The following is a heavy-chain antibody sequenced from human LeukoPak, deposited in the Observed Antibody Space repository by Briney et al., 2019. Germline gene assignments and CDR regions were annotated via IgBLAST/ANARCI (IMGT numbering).Heavy chain of an antibody. V-gene: IGHV4-34*01. CDR2: ITHDGRL. CDR3: ATIYGDYSDFDS. D-gene: IGHD4-17*01. CDR1: DRSFSGSY. Sequence: SETLSLTCAVYDRSFSGSYWSWIRQPPGEGLEWIGEITHDGRLNYSPSLKSRATISVDTSKNQFSLKLSSVTAADSAVYYCATIYGDYSDFDSWGQGTLVTVSS. J-gene: IGHJ4*02.